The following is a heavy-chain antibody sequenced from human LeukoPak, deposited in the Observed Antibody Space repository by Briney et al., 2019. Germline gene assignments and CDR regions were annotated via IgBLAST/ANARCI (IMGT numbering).Heavy chain of an antibody. CDR2: IYSSGNT. CDR1: GASISSNNYY. V-gene: IGHV4-39*07. CDR3: ARVDTAMVFGIYDY. J-gene: IGHJ4*02. D-gene: IGHD5-18*01. Sequence: PSETLSLTCTVSGASISSNNYYWGWVRQPPGKGLEWIGNIYSSGNTYYNASLKSRVTIYIDTSKNQFSLKLSSVTAADTAVYYCARVDTAMVFGIYDYWGQGTLVTVSS.